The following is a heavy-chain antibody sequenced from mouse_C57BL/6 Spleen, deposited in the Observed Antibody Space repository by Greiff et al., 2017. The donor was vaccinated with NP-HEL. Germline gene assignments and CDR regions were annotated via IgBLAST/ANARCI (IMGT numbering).Heavy chain of an antibody. J-gene: IGHJ3*01. Sequence: QVQLQQPGAELVKPGASVKMSCKASGYTFTSYWITWVKQRPGQGLEWIGDIYPGSGSTNYNEKFKSKATLTVDTSSSTAYMQLSSLTSEDSAVYYCARRDYGNYGSWFAYWGQGTLVTVSA. CDR3: ARRDYGNYGSWFAY. CDR2: IYPGSGST. V-gene: IGHV1-55*01. D-gene: IGHD2-1*01. CDR1: GYTFTSYW.